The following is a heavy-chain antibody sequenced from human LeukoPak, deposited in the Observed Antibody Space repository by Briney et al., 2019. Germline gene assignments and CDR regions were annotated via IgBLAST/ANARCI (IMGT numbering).Heavy chain of an antibody. Sequence: GGSLRLSCAASGFTFSSYAMSWVRQAPGKGLEWVSAISGSGGSTYYADSVKGRFTISRDNSKNTLYLQMNSLRAEDTAVYYCAKMGNYCSSTSCYASHDAFDIWGQGTMATVSS. CDR3: AKMGNYCSSTSCYASHDAFDI. CDR1: GFTFSSYA. CDR2: ISGSGGST. V-gene: IGHV3-23*01. J-gene: IGHJ3*02. D-gene: IGHD2-2*01.